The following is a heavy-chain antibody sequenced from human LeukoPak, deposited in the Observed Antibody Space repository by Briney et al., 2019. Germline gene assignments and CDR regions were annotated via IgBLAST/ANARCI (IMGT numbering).Heavy chain of an antibody. V-gene: IGHV3-48*03. CDR1: GFTFRSYE. CDR3: ARVGGLVRGNPYDALDM. D-gene: IGHD3/OR15-3a*01. Sequence: PGGSLRLSCTASGFTFRSYEMNWVRQAPGKGLEWVSYIAFTDSTIYYADSVKGRFTISRDNAKNSLYLQMNSLTAEDTGVYFCARVGGLVRGNPYDALDMWGQGTVVTVSS. J-gene: IGHJ3*02. CDR2: IAFTDSTI.